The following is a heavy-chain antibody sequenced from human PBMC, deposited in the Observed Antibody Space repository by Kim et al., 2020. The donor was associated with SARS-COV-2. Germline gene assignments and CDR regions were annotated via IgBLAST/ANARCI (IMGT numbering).Heavy chain of an antibody. J-gene: IGHJ5*02. CDR3: ARHTKSSSWFAPGVPANWFDP. V-gene: IGHV4-39*01. Sequence: SETLSLTCTVSGGSISSSSYYWGWIRQPPGKGLEWIGSIYYSGSTYYNPSLKSRVTISVDTSKNQFSLKLSSVTAADTAVYYCARHTKSSSWFAPGVPANWFDPWGQGTLVTVSS. D-gene: IGHD6-13*01. CDR1: GGSISSSSYY. CDR2: IYYSGST.